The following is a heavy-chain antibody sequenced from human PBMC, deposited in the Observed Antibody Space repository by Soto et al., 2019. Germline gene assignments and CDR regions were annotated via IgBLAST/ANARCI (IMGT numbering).Heavy chain of an antibody. CDR1: GFTFSSYA. CDR2: ISYDGSNK. J-gene: IGHJ4*02. V-gene: IGHV3-30-3*01. Sequence: QVQLVESGGGVVQPGRSLRLSCAASGFTFSSYAMHWARQAPGKGLEWVAVISYDGSNKYYADSVKGRFTISRDNSKNTLYLQMNSLRAEDTAVYYCARGGHMVRGVIPLDYWGQGTLVTVSS. CDR3: ARGGHMVRGVIPLDY. D-gene: IGHD3-10*01.